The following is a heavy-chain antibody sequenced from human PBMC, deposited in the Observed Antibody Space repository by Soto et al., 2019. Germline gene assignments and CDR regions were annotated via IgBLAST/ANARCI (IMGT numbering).Heavy chain of an antibody. Sequence: QVQLVQSGAEVKKPGSSVKVSCKASGGTFSSYAISWVRQAPGQGLEWMGGIIPIFGTANYAQKFQGRVTITADESTSTAYMELSSLRSEDTAVYYCARGYYDRSGYDDYYYYGMDVWGQGTTVTVSS. CDR1: GGTFSSYA. CDR3: ARGYYDRSGYDDYYYYGMDV. J-gene: IGHJ6*02. CDR2: IIPIFGTA. D-gene: IGHD3-22*01. V-gene: IGHV1-69*01.